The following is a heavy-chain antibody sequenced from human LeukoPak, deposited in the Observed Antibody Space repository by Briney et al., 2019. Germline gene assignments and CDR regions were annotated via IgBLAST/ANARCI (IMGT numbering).Heavy chain of an antibody. CDR3: ARDLAAAGTFRTVYFQH. J-gene: IGHJ1*01. CDR1: GGTFSSYA. CDR2: IIPIFGTA. Sequence: ASVKVSCKASGGTFSSYAISWVRQAPGQGLEWMGGIIPIFGTANYAQKFQGRVTITADKSTSTAYMELSSLRSEDTAVYYCARDLAAAGTFRTVYFQHWGQGTLVTVSS. D-gene: IGHD6-13*01. V-gene: IGHV1-69*06.